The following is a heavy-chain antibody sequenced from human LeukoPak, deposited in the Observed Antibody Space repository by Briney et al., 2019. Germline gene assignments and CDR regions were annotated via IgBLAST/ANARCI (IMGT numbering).Heavy chain of an antibody. Sequence: PSETLSLTCAVYGGSFSSYYWSWIRQPPGKGLEWIGEINHSGSTNYSPSLKSRVTISVDTSKNQFSLKLSSVTAADTAVYYCARVVYYGSGSYSFLLDYWGQGTLVTVSS. CDR1: GGSFSSYY. CDR2: INHSGST. J-gene: IGHJ4*02. D-gene: IGHD3-10*01. CDR3: ARVVYYGSGSYSFLLDY. V-gene: IGHV4-34*01.